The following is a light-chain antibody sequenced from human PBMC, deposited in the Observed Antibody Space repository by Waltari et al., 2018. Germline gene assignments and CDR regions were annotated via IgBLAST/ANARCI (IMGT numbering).Light chain of an antibody. J-gene: IGLJ3*02. Sequence: QSVLTQPPSASGTPGQRVIISCSGVSSNIGSDTVNWYQQVPGAAPKLLSYSNNPRLSGVPRRFSDAKSGTSDSLAIIGLQSEDEADYYCAAWDDRLKGLFGGGTRLTVL. CDR2: SNN. CDR1: SSNIGSDT. CDR3: AAWDDRLKGL. V-gene: IGLV1-44*01.